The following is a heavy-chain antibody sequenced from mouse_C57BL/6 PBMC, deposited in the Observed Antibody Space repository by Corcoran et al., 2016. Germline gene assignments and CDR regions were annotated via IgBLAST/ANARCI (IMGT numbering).Heavy chain of an antibody. CDR1: GYTFTTYG. CDR2: INTYSGVP. V-gene: IGHV9-3*01. D-gene: IGHD1-1*01. CDR3: ARRDAYYYGSSSYWYFDV. Sequence: QLQLVQSGPELKKPGETVKISCKASGYTFTTYGMSWVKQAPGKGLKWMGWINTYSGVPTYADDFKGRFAFSLETSASTAYLQINNLKNEDTATYFCARRDAYYYGSSSYWYFDVWGTGTTVTVSS. J-gene: IGHJ1*03.